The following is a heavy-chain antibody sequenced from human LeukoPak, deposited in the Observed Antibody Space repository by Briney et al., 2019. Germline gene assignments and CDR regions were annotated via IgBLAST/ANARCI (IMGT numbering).Heavy chain of an antibody. CDR2: ISYSSRYT. V-gene: IGHV3-11*05. CDR3: ARGFLSAAGSNFDI. D-gene: IGHD6-13*01. CDR1: GFDFSDYY. J-gene: IGHJ3*02. Sequence: GGSLRLSCAASGFDFSDYYMSWIRQAPGKGLEWDSSISYSSRYTNYADSVKGRFTISRDNTKKSLFLQVNSLTADDTALYYCARGFLSAAGSNFDIWGQGTMVTASS.